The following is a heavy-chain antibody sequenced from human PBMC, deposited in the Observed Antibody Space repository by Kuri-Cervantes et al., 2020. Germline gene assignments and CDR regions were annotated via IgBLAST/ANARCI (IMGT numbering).Heavy chain of an antibody. CDR2: IIPIFGTA. CDR1: GYTFTGYY. Sequence: SVKVSCKASGYTFTGYYMHWVRQAPGQGLEWMGGIIPIFGTANYAQKFQGRVTITTDESTSTAYVELSSLRSEDTAVYYCARVLGGGSSWAKDYYYYYYMDVWGKGTTVTVSS. CDR3: ARVLGGGSSWAKDYYYYYYMDV. V-gene: IGHV1-69*05. J-gene: IGHJ6*03. D-gene: IGHD6-13*01.